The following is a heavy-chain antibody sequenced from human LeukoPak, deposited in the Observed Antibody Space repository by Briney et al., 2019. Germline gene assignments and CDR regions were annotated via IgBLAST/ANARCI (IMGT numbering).Heavy chain of an antibody. J-gene: IGHJ5*02. Sequence: ASVKVSCKASGYTFTSYYMHWVRQAPGQGLEWMGIINPSGGSTGYAQKFQGRVTMTRDTSTSTVYMELSSLRSEDTAVYYCARGGPTGVVVPAAIGSFDPWGQGTLVTVSS. CDR2: INPSGGST. V-gene: IGHV1-46*01. D-gene: IGHD2-2*01. CDR3: ARGGPTGVVVPAAIGSFDP. CDR1: GYTFTSYY.